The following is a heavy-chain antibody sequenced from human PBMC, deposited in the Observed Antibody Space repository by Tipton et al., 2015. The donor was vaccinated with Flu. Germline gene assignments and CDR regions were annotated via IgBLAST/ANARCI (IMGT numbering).Heavy chain of an antibody. CDR1: GGSLSSYF. CDR2: IYPSGNT. Sequence: TLSLTCTVSGGSLSSYFWSWIRQPAGKGLEWIGRIYPSGNTNYNPSLQSRVTMSVDTSRNQFTLSLTSVTTVDAAIYYCERSGSYHHYYFDLWGRGTLVSVSS. J-gene: IGHJ2*01. D-gene: IGHD1-26*01. CDR3: ERSGSYHHYYFDL. V-gene: IGHV4-4*07.